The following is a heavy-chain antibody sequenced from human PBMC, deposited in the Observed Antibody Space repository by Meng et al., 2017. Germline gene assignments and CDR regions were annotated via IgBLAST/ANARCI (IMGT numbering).Heavy chain of an antibody. V-gene: IGHV4-31*01. CDR3: ARVTSSYYFDY. CDR1: GGSISSCRYY. CDR2: IYYSGST. Sequence: QAQLQESGPGLVKPSQTLYLTCTVSGGSISSCRYYWSWILQHPGKGLEWIGYIYYSGSTYYNPSLKSLVTISVDTSKNQFSLKLSSVTAADTAVYYCARVTSSYYFDYWGQGTLVTVSS. D-gene: IGHD2/OR15-2a*01. J-gene: IGHJ4*02.